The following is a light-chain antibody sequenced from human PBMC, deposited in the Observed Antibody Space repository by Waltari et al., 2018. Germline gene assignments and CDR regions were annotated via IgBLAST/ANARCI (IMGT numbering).Light chain of an antibody. CDR3: SSYAGNNIRV. J-gene: IGLJ2*01. CDR1: SSDIGASNF. V-gene: IGLV2-8*01. CDR2: DVT. Sequence: QSALTQPPSASGSPGQSVTISCTGTSSDIGASNFVSWYQPHPGKAPKLMIYDVTKRPSGVPDRFSGSKSGNTASLTVSGLQADDEADYYCSSYAGNNIRVFGGGTKVTVL.